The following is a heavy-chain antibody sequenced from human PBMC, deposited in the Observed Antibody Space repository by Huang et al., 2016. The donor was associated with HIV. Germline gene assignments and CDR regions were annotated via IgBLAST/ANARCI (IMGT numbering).Heavy chain of an antibody. CDR1: GYSFTDYG. D-gene: IGHD3-22*01. CDR2: SSAFNGAT. V-gene: IGHV1-18*01. J-gene: IGHJ3*01. CDR3: ARDPKYHRIGYYRQRRGIDV. Sequence: QAQLMQSGPEVKKPGASVKVSCKTSGYSFTDYGITWVRQAPGQGPEWGGWSSAFNGATEIARRLQGRVTLTTDTSTSMAYMELRSLRFDDTAVYFCARDPKYHRIGYYRQRRGIDVWGQGTMVSVSS.